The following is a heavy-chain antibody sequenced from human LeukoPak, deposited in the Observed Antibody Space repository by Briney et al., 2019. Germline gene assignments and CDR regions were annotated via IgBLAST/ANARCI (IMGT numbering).Heavy chain of an antibody. CDR3: ARTEVVTSNYFDY. J-gene: IGHJ4*02. CDR1: GGSISSGGYS. D-gene: IGHD4-23*01. CDR2: IYHSGST. V-gene: IGHV4-30-2*01. Sequence: SETLSLTYAVSGGSISSGGYSWSWIRQPPGKGLEWIGYIYHSGSTYYNPSLKSRVTISVDRSKNQFSLKLSSVTAADTAVYYCARTEVVTSNYFDYWGQGTLVTVSS.